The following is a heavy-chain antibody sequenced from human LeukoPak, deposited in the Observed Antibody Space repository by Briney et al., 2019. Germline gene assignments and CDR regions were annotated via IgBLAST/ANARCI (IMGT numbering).Heavy chain of an antibody. CDR2: INPDGSEK. J-gene: IGHJ4*02. Sequence: GGSLRLSCAASGFTFSSYWMTWVRQAPGKGLEWVANINPDGSEKYYVDSVKGRFTISRDNAKNSLSLQVNSLRAEDTALYYCVREASSDKRYKKKYYYDSSGYIYFDYWGQGTLVTVSS. CDR3: VREASSDKRYKKKYYYDSSGYIYFDY. V-gene: IGHV3-7*03. CDR1: GFTFSSYW. D-gene: IGHD3-22*01.